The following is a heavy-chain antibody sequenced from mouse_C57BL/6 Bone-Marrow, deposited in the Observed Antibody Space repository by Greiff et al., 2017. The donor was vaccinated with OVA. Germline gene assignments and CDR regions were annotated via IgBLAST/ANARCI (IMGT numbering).Heavy chain of an antibody. V-gene: IGHV7-1*01. CDR1: GFTFSDFY. CDR2: SRNKANDYTT. Sequence: EVMLVESGGGLVQSGRSLRLSCATSGFTFSDFYMEWVRQAPGKGLEWIAASRNKANDYTTAYSASVKGRCIVSRDTSPSILYRQMNAQRAEDTASYYCAREAKGAWFAYWGQGTLVTVSA. CDR3: AREAKGAWFAY. J-gene: IGHJ3*01.